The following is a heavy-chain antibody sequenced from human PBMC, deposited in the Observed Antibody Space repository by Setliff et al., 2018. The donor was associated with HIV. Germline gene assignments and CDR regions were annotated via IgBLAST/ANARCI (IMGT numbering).Heavy chain of an antibody. J-gene: IGHJ4*02. V-gene: IGHV1-18*01. Sequence: ASVKVSCKASGYSFSSYGIGWVRLAPGQGLEWMGWMSTDNGNTNYAQKVQGRVTMTTDTGTRTAYMELRSLTSKDTAMYYCARDAGYIGSSWDRWGQGTLVTVSS. CDR3: ARDAGYIGSSWDR. D-gene: IGHD5-12*01. CDR2: MSTDNGNT. CDR1: GYSFSSYG.